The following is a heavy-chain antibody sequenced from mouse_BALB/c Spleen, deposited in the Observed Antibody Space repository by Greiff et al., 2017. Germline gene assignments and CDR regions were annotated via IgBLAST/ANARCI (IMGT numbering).Heavy chain of an antibody. V-gene: IGHV5-15*02. CDR2: ISNLAYSI. J-gene: IGHJ4*01. D-gene: IGHD2-10*02. CDR1: GFTFSDYG. Sequence: EVQVVESGGGLVQPGGSRKLSCAASGFTFSDYGMAWVRQAPGKGPEWVAFISNLAYSIYYADTVTGRFTISRENAKNTLYLEMSSLRSEDTAMYYCARESSDYAMDDWGQGTAVTVAS. CDR3: ARESSDYAMDD.